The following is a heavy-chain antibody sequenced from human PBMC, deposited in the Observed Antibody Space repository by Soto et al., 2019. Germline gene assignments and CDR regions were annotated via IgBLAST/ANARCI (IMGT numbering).Heavy chain of an antibody. CDR2: IYYSGST. CDR3: ARGVATIGP. Sequence: QVQLQESGPRLVKPSETLSLTCTVSGDSISSYYWSWIRQPPGKGLEWIGYIYYSGSTNYNPSLKSRVTIRVDTPKNQFSLKLTSVTAADTAVYYCARGVATIGPWGQGTLVTVSS. V-gene: IGHV4-59*01. D-gene: IGHD5-12*01. CDR1: GDSISSYY. J-gene: IGHJ5*02.